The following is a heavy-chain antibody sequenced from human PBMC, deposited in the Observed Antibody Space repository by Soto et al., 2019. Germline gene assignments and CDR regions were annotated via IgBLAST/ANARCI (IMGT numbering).Heavy chain of an antibody. V-gene: IGHV3-30*18. Sequence: QVQLVESGGGVVQPGRSLRLSCAASGFTFSSYGMHWVRQAPGKGLEWVAVISYDGSNKYYADSVKGRFTISRDNSKNTLYLQMNSPRAEDTAVYYCAKDFLQTYYYDSSGVGYWGQGTLVTVSS. CDR2: ISYDGSNK. D-gene: IGHD3-22*01. J-gene: IGHJ4*02. CDR3: AKDFLQTYYYDSSGVGY. CDR1: GFTFSSYG.